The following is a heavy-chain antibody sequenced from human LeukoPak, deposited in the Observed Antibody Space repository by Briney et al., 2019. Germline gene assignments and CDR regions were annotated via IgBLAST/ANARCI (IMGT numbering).Heavy chain of an antibody. CDR1: GGSFSGYY. Sequence: PSETLSLTCAVYGGSFSGYYWTWIRQPPGKGLEWIGEINHSGSTNCNPSLKSRVTISVDTSKNQFSLNLSSVTAADTAVYYCARLKGVRGINFSYSMDVWGKGTTVTISS. J-gene: IGHJ6*01. CDR2: INHSGST. CDR3: ARLKGVRGINFSYSMDV. D-gene: IGHD3-10*01. V-gene: IGHV4-34*01.